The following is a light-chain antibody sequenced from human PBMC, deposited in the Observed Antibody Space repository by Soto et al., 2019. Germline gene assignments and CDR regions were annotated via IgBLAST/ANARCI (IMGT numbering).Light chain of an antibody. J-gene: IGKJ1*01. V-gene: IGKV3-15*01. CDR2: GAS. CDR1: QSVTNN. Sequence: EIVLTQSPGTLSLSPGERATLSCRASQSVTNNLAWYQQKPGQAPRLLIYGASTRATGIPARFSGSGSGTDFTLTISSLQSEDFAVYYCQQYHNWPAFGQGTKVDIK. CDR3: QQYHNWPA.